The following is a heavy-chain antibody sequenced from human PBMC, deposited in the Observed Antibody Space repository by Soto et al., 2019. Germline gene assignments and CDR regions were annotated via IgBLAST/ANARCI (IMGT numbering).Heavy chain of an antibody. CDR1: GYTFTSYG. J-gene: IGHJ4*02. D-gene: IGHD2-15*01. CDR3: ATRYVVAANVTEIDY. Sequence: QVQLVQTGAEVKKPGASVKVSCKASGYTFTSYGISWVRQAPGQGLEWMGWISAYNGNTNYAQKLKGRVTMTTDTSTSTAYMELRSLRSDETAVYYGATRYVVAANVTEIDYWGQGTLVTVSS. CDR2: ISAYNGNT. V-gene: IGHV1-18*01.